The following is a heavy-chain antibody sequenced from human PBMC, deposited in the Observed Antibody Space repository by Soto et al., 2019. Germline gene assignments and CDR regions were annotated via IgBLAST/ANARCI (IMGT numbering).Heavy chain of an antibody. CDR3: TRGIVRRYCY. Sequence: PSESLSLTCAVSGWTFSGYYRPWIRQPPGKGLEWIGEITHSGSTKYNPSLKRRVAIAIDTSKSRCSLYLFSLTGADTSVDYCTRGIVRRYCYWGQGTHVPGSS. D-gene: IGHD3-10*01. CDR2: ITHSGST. CDR1: GWTFSGYY. V-gene: IGHV4-34*01. J-gene: IGHJ4*02.